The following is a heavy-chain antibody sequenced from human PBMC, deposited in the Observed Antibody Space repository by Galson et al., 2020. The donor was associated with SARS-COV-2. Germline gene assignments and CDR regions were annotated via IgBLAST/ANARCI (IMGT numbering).Heavy chain of an antibody. CDR2: IWYDGSNK. J-gene: IGHJ4*02. CDR1: GFTFSSYG. V-gene: IGHV3-33*06. D-gene: IGHD5-18*01. Sequence: GESLKISCAASGFTFSSYGMHWVRQAPGKGLEWVAVIWYDGSNKYYADSVKGRFTISRDNSKNTLYLQMNSLRAEDTAVYYCAKDQVSPTAEYSYGSPPLDYWGQGTLVTVSS. CDR3: AKDQVSPTAEYSYGSPPLDY.